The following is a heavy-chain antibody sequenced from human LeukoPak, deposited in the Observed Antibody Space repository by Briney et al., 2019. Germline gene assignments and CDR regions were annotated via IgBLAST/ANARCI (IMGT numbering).Heavy chain of an antibody. CDR1: GGSISSYY. Sequence: SETLSLTCTVSGGSISSYYWSWIRQPAGKGLEWIGRIYTSGSTNYNPSLKSRVTMSVDTSKNQFSLKLSSVTAADTAVYYCARASLGYCSGGSCYFPLHFDPWGQGTLVTVSS. V-gene: IGHV4-4*07. CDR2: IYTSGST. J-gene: IGHJ5*02. D-gene: IGHD2-15*01. CDR3: ARASLGYCSGGSCYFPLHFDP.